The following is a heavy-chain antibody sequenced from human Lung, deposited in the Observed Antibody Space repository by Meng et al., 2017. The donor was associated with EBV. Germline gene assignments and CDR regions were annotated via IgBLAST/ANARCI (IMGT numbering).Heavy chain of an antibody. D-gene: IGHD3-10*01. J-gene: IGHJ4*02. V-gene: IGHV1-18*01. CDR1: CYTFASYG. CDR2: FVNNVDT. Sequence: QVLLVEFGCEVKKPGASVRVSCEAFCYTFASYGISWLRQAPGQGLEWMGWFVNNVDTYSAQKFQGRVTMTTDTHTSTAFMELRSLRSDDTAVYYCARGTPGRSYSDYWGQGTLVTVSS. CDR3: ARGTPGRSYSDY.